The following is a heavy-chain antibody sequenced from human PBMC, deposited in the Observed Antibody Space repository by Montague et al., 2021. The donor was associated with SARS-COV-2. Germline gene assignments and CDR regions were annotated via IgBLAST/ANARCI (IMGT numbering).Heavy chain of an antibody. Sequence: SETLSLTCTVSGGSISSYYWSWIRQPPGKALEWIGYIYYSGSTSYNPSLNSRVTISVDTSKNQFSLKLSSVTAADTAVYYCARHALGYFDWLNEGYFDYWGQGTLVTVSS. J-gene: IGHJ4*02. CDR2: IYYSGST. CDR1: GGSISSYY. V-gene: IGHV4-59*08. CDR3: ARHALGYFDWLNEGYFDY. D-gene: IGHD3-9*01.